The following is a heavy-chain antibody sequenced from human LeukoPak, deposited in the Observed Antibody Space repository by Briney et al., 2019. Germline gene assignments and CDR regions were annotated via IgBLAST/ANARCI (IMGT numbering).Heavy chain of an antibody. V-gene: IGHV3-21*01. J-gene: IGHJ4*02. CDR1: GFTFSSYS. CDR3: ARDAQYCSSTSCVPDY. D-gene: IGHD2-2*01. Sequence: GGSLRLSCAASGFTFSSYSMNWVRQAPGKGLEWVSSISSSSYIYYADSVKGRFTISRDNAKNSLYLQMNSLRAEDTAVYYCARDAQYCSSTSCVPDYWGQGTLVTVSS. CDR2: ISSSSYI.